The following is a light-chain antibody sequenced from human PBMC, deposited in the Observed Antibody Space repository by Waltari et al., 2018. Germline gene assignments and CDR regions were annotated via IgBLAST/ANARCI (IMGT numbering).Light chain of an antibody. CDR2: ANN. V-gene: IGLV1-40*01. J-gene: IGLJ1*01. CDR1: SSNIRAGHD. Sequence: QSVLTQPPSVSGAPGQRVTISCTGSSSNIRAGHDVHWYQHLPGTAPKLLIYANNNRPSGVPDRFSGSESGTSASLAITGLQAEDEADYYCQSYDSSLSGYVFGTGTTVTVL. CDR3: QSYDSSLSGYV.